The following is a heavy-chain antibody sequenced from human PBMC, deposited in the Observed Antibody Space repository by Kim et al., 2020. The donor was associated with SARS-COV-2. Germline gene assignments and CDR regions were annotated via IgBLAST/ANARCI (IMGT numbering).Heavy chain of an antibody. CDR3: ARDRGYYDILTGYYLGYFDY. D-gene: IGHD3-9*01. CDR2: IYYSGST. CDR1: GGSISSSSYY. Sequence: SETLSLTCTVSGGSISSSSYYWGWIRQPPGKGLEWIGSIYYSGSTYYNPSLKSRVTISVDTSKNQFSLKLSSVTAADTAVYYCARDRGYYDILTGYYLGYFDYWGQGTLVTVSS. J-gene: IGHJ4*02. V-gene: IGHV4-39*07.